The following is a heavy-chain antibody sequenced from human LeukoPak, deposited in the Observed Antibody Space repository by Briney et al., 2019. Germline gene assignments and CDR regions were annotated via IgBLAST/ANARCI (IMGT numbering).Heavy chain of an antibody. CDR1: GYTFTSYD. CDR3: ARGPNGYSYGDRIDY. D-gene: IGHD5-18*01. CDR2: INPNGGNT. V-gene: IGHV1-8*01. J-gene: IGHJ4*02. Sequence: ASVKVSCKASGYTFTSYDINGVRQATGQGLEWMGWINPNGGNTGYAQKFQGRVTMTRNTSISTAYMELSSLRSEDTAVYYCARGPNGYSYGDRIDYWGQGTLVTVSS.